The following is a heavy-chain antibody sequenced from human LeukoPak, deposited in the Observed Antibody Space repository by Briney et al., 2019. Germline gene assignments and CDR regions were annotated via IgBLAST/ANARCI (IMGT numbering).Heavy chain of an antibody. CDR3: ARLPRWVTTSYYYYYMDV. Sequence: PSETLSLTCTVSGYSISSGYYWGWIRQPPGKGLEWIGSIYYSGSTYYNPSLKSRVTISVDTSKNQFSLKLSSVTAADTAVYYCARLPRWVTTSYYYYYMDVWGKGTTVTVSS. J-gene: IGHJ6*03. CDR1: GYSISSGYY. D-gene: IGHD4-11*01. V-gene: IGHV4-38-2*02. CDR2: IYYSGST.